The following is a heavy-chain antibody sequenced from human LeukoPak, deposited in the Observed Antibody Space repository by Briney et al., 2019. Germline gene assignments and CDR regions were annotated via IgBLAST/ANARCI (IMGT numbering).Heavy chain of an antibody. V-gene: IGHV3-74*01. CDR3: ARGGDSSGYYYCDQ. J-gene: IGHJ4*02. Sequence: GGSLRLSCAASGFTFSSHWMHWVRQAPGTGLVWVSGINSDGSSRRYADSVKGRFTISRDNAKNTLYLQMNSLRVEDTAVYYCARGGDSSGYYYCDQWGQGTLVTVSS. CDR2: INSDGSSR. CDR1: GFTFSSHW. D-gene: IGHD3-22*01.